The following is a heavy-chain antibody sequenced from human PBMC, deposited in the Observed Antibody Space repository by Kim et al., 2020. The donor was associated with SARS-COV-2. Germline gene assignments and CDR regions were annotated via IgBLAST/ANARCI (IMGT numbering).Heavy chain of an antibody. CDR1: GFTFSNAW. CDR2: IKSKTDGGTT. Sequence: GGSLRLSCAASGFTFSNAWMSWVRQAPGKGLEWVGRIKSKTDGGTTDYAAPVKGRFTISRDDSKNTLYLQMNSLKTEDTAVYYCTTEFPVAAAGTFDYWGQGTLVTVSS. CDR3: TTEFPVAAAGTFDY. D-gene: IGHD6-13*01. J-gene: IGHJ4*02. V-gene: IGHV3-15*01.